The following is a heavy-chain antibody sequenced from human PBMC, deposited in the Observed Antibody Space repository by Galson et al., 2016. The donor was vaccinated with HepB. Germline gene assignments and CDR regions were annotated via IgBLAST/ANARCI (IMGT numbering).Heavy chain of an antibody. J-gene: IGHJ4*02. D-gene: IGHD3-10*01. CDR2: IIGSGATT. Sequence: SLRLSCAASGFTLNNYVMSWVRQVPGGGLESVSSIIGSGATTYYTDSVKGRFTISRDNSNNTLYLQMNSLTTEDTAVYYCATYRRSGELVPHYWGPGTLVTVSS. V-gene: IGHV3-23*01. CDR3: ATYRRSGELVPHY. CDR1: GFTLNNYV.